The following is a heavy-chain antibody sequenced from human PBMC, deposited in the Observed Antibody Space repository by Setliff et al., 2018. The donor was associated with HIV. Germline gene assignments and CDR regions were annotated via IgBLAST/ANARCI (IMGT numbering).Heavy chain of an antibody. J-gene: IGHJ4*02. CDR1: GGSINSGGYS. V-gene: IGHV4-61*02. CDR2: IYTSGST. D-gene: IGHD5-18*01. CDR3: ARTLRAAAMGYFDY. Sequence: PSETLSLTCTVSGGSINSGGYSWNWIRQPAGTGLEWIGRIYTSGSTYNNPSLKSRVTISVDTSKNQFSLKLTSVTAADTAVYYCARTLRAAAMGYFDYWGQGTLVTVSS.